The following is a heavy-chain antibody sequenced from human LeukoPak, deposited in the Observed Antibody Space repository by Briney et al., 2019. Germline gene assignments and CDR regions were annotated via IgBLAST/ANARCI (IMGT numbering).Heavy chain of an antibody. CDR2: INHSGST. J-gene: IGHJ4*02. CDR1: GGSFSGYY. Sequence: SETLSLTCAVYGGSFSGYYWSWIRQPPGKGLEWIGEINHSGSTNYNPSLKGRVTISVDTSKNQFSLKLSSVTAADTAVYYCARQPLVAPVSYYFDYWGQGTLVTVSS. CDR3: ARQPLVAPVSYYFDY. D-gene: IGHD5-12*01. V-gene: IGHV4-34*01.